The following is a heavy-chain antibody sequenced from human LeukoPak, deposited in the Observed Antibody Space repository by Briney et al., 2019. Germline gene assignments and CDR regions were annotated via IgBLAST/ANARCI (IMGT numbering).Heavy chain of an antibody. CDR2: IIPLFGTA. J-gene: IGHJ6*03. V-gene: IGHV1-69*06. Sequence: GASVKVSCKASGGTFSSYAISWVRQAPGQGLEWMGGIIPLFGTANYAQKFQDRVTITADKSTSTAYMELSSLRSEDTAVYYCAGVVGLTGYSSSWYSGYYYYMDVWGRGTTVTVSS. D-gene: IGHD6-13*01. CDR1: GGTFSSYA. CDR3: AGVVGLTGYSSSWYSGYYYYMDV.